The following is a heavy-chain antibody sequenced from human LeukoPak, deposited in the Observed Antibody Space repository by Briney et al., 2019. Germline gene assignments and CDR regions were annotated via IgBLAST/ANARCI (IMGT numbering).Heavy chain of an antibody. Sequence: SQTLPLTCTVSGGSISSGGYYWSWIRQPPGKGLEWIGEINHSGSTNYNPSLKSRVTISVDTSKNQFSLKLSSVTAADTAVYYCARSGGATAIDYWGQGTLVTVSS. CDR2: INHSGST. J-gene: IGHJ4*02. D-gene: IGHD1-26*01. V-gene: IGHV4-30-2*01. CDR1: GGSISSGGYY. CDR3: ARSGGATAIDY.